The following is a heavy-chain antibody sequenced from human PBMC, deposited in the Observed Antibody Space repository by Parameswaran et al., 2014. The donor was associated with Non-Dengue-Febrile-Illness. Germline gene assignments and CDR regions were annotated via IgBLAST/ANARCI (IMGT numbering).Heavy chain of an antibody. CDR2: INHSGST. CDR3: ARVGEKGAFDY. V-gene: IGHV4-34*01. J-gene: IGHJ4*02. Sequence: VRQAPGKGLEWIGEINHSGSTNYNPSLKSRVIISVDTSKNQFSLKLSSVTAADTAVYYCARVGEKGAFDYWGQGTLVTV. D-gene: IGHD1-26*01.